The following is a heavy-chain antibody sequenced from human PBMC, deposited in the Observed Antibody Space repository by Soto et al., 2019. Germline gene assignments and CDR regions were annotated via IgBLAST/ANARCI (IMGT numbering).Heavy chain of an antibody. J-gene: IGHJ3*02. D-gene: IGHD3-10*01. CDR2: ISGGVSGS. Sequence: PGGSLRLSCAASGFSFSSYSLNWVRRAPGKGLEWISYISGGVSGSYYADSVKGRFTISRDNAQNSLYLQMSGLRDEDTAIYYCARDRAFAFDMWGQGTLVTVSS. CDR3: ARDRAFAFDM. V-gene: IGHV3-48*02. CDR1: GFSFSSYS.